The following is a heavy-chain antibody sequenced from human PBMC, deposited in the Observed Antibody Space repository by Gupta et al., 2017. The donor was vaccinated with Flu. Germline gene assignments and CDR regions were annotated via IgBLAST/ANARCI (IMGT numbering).Heavy chain of an antibody. CDR3: AREGGASSSWYRSDY. CDR1: GFTFSSYE. J-gene: IGHJ4*02. D-gene: IGHD6-13*01. CDR2: ISSSGSTI. V-gene: IGHV3-48*03. Sequence: EVQLVESGGGLVQPGGSLRLSCAASGFTFSSYEMNWVRQAPGKGLEWVSYISSSGSTIYYADSVKGRFTISRDNAKNSLYLQMNSLRAEDTAVYYCAREGGASSSWYRSDYWGQRTLVTVSS.